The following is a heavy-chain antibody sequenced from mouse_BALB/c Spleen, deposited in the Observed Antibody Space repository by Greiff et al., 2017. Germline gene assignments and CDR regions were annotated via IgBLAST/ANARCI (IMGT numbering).Heavy chain of an antibody. J-gene: IGHJ2*01. D-gene: IGHD4-1*01. CDR3: ARKIDWDQYYFDY. CDR1: GYSITSDYA. CDR2: ISYSGST. V-gene: IGHV3-2*02. Sequence: EVQLVESGPGLVKPSQSLSLTCTVTGYSITSDYAWNWIRQFPGNKLEWMGYISYSGSTSYNPSLKSRISITRDTSKNQFFLQLNSVTTEDTATYYCARKIDWDQYYFDYWGQGTTLTVSS.